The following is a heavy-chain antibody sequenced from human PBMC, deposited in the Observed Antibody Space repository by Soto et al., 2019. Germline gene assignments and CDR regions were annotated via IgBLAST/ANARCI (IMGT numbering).Heavy chain of an antibody. Sequence: ASVKVSCKASGYTFTSYAMHWVRQAPGQRLEWMGWINAGNGNTKYSQKFQGRVTITRDTSASTAYMELSSLRSEDTAVYYCARAVQTLLWFGESYFDYWGQGTLVTVSS. CDR2: INAGNGNT. D-gene: IGHD3-10*01. CDR3: ARAVQTLLWFGESYFDY. V-gene: IGHV1-3*01. CDR1: GYTFTSYA. J-gene: IGHJ4*02.